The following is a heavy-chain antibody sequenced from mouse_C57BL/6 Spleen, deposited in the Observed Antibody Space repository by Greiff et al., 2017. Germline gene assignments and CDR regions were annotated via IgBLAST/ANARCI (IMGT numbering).Heavy chain of an antibody. CDR1: GYAFTNYL. V-gene: IGHV1-54*01. J-gene: IGHJ4*01. D-gene: IGHD2-5*01. CDR2: INPGSGGT. Sequence: VQGVESGAELVRPGTSVKVSCKASGYAFTNYLIEWVKQRPGQGLEWIGVINPGSGGTNYNEKFKGKATLTADKSSSTAYMQLSSLTSEDSAVYFCARKGYSNSYAMDYWGQGTSVTVSS. CDR3: ARKGYSNSYAMDY.